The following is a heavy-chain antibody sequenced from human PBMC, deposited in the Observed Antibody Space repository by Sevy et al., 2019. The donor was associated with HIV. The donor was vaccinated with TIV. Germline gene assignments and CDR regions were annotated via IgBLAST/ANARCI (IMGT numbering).Heavy chain of an antibody. D-gene: IGHD4-17*01. J-gene: IGHJ6*02. CDR3: AKEIDDYGDLRDYYYGMDV. Sequence: GGSLRLSCAASGFTFSSYAMSWVRQAPGKGLEWVSAISGSGGSTYYADSVKGRFTISRDNSKNTLYLQMNSLRAEDTAVYYCAKEIDDYGDLRDYYYGMDVWGQGTTVIVSS. V-gene: IGHV3-23*01. CDR1: GFTFSSYA. CDR2: ISGSGGST.